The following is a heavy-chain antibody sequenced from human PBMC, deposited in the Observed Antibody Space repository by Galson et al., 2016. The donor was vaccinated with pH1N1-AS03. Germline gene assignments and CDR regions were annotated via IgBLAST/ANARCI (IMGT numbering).Heavy chain of an antibody. J-gene: IGHJ4*02. CDR3: APDSSGWYNDY. CDR2: ISGSGGST. D-gene: IGHD6-19*01. V-gene: IGHV3-23*01. Sequence: NWVRQAPGKGLEWVSAISGSGGSTYYADSVKGRFTISRDNSKNTLYLQMNSLRAEDTAVYYCAPDSSGWYNDYWGQGTLVTVSS.